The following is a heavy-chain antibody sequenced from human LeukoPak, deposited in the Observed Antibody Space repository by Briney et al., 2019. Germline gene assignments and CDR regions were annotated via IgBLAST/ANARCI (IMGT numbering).Heavy chain of an antibody. J-gene: IGHJ4*02. CDR1: GFTFSSXX. CDR2: ISGRDSNT. Sequence: PGGSLRLSCAASGFTFSSXXXXXXRQAPGKXXXXXXXISGRDSNTYYADSVKGRFTISRDNSKNTLYLHLNSLRAEDTAVYYCAKRSDYGGDGNYFDYWGQGTPVTVSS. V-gene: IGHV3-23*01. CDR3: AKRSDYGGDGNYFDY. D-gene: IGHD4-23*01.